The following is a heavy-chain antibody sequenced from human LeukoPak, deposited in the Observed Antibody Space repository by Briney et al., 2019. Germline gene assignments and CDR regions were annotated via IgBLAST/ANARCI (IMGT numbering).Heavy chain of an antibody. CDR1: GFTSSSYS. CDR3: AKDHCSRTNCYAGPDY. V-gene: IGHV3-23*01. CDR2: LIRGGGTT. D-gene: IGHD2-2*01. J-gene: IGHJ4*02. Sequence: GGSLRLSCAASGFTSSSYSMNWVRQAPGKGLEWVSGLIRGGGTTHYADSVKGRFTISSDYSSNTLYLQMNSLRPEDTALYYCAKDHCSRTNCYAGPDYWGQGTLVTVSS.